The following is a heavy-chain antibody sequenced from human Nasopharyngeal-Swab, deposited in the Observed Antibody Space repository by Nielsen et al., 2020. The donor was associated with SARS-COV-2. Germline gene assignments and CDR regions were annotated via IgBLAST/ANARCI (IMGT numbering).Heavy chain of an antibody. D-gene: IGHD4-17*01. CDR1: GFTLSSYE. V-gene: IGHV3-48*03. Sequence: GESLKISCAASGFTLSSYEMNWVRQAPGKGLEWVSYISSSGSTIYYADSVKGRFTISRDNAKNSLYLQMNSLRAEDTAVYYCARDDGDYVSFDYWGQGTLVTVSS. CDR3: ARDDGDYVSFDY. CDR2: ISSSGSTI. J-gene: IGHJ4*02.